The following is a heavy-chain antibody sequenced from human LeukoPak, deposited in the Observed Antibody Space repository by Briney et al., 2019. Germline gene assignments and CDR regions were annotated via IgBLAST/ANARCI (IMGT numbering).Heavy chain of an antibody. CDR2: ISYDGSNK. V-gene: IGHV3-30*04. J-gene: IGHJ4*02. Sequence: GGSLRLSCAASGFTFSSYAMHWVRQAPGKGLEWVAVISYDGSNKYYADSVKGRFTISRDNSKNTLYLQMNSLRAEDTAMYYCARDSYDSSGYYLPFDYWGQGTLVTVSS. D-gene: IGHD3-22*01. CDR1: GFTFSSYA. CDR3: ARDSYDSSGYYLPFDY.